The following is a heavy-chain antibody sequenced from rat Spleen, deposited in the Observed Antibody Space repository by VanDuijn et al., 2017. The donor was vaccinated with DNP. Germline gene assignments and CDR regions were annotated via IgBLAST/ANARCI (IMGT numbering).Heavy chain of an antibody. J-gene: IGHJ2*01. CDR1: GFTFSNHG. D-gene: IGHD1-2*01. V-gene: IGHV5S13*01. CDR3: ARHEDSSSHIYGFAY. Sequence: EVQLVESGGGLVQPGRSLKLSCAASGFTFSNHGMAWVRQAPTKGLEWVASISSGGDITYYRDSVKGRFTISRDNAQNTQYLQMDSLRSEDTATYFCARHEDSSSHIYGFAYWGQGVMVTVSS. CDR2: ISSGGDIT.